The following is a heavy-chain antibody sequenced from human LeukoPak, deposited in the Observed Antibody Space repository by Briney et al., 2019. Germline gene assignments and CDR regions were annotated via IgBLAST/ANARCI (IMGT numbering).Heavy chain of an antibody. CDR3: GRDRGYTYGLDS. J-gene: IGHJ4*02. V-gene: IGHV4-30-4*01. D-gene: IGHD5-18*01. Sequence: SETLSLTCAVSGGSISSSDHYWSWIRQPPGKGLEWIGYIYYDGTTYYNPSLKSRVSISIDTSKNQFSPKLTSVIAADTAVYYCGRDRGYTYGLDSWGQGTLVTVSS. CDR2: IYYDGTT. CDR1: GGSISSSDHY.